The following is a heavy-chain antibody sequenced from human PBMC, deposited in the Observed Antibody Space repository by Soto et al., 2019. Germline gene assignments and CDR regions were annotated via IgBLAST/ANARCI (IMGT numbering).Heavy chain of an antibody. J-gene: IGHJ5*02. Sequence: SETLSLTCTVSGGSISSSSSYWGWIRQPPGKGLEWIGNIYYSGSTYYNPSLKSRVTMSVDTSKNQFSLKLNSVTAADTAVYYCARPSYGRINQHWFDPWGQGTLVTVSS. CDR2: IYYSGST. D-gene: IGHD1-26*01. CDR1: GGSISSSSSY. V-gene: IGHV4-39*01. CDR3: ARPSYGRINQHWFDP.